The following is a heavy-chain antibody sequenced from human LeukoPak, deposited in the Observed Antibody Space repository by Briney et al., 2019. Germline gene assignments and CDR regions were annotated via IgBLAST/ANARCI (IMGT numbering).Heavy chain of an antibody. CDR1: GFTFSSYS. CDR2: ISSSSSYI. V-gene: IGHV3-21*01. D-gene: IGHD3-10*01. Sequence: PGGSLRLSCAASGFTFSSYSMNWVRQAPGKGLEWVSSISSSSSYIYYADSVKGRFTISRDNAKNSLYLQMNSLRAEDTAVYYCARDMVRNGPFDPWGQGTLVTVSS. J-gene: IGHJ5*02. CDR3: ARDMVRNGPFDP.